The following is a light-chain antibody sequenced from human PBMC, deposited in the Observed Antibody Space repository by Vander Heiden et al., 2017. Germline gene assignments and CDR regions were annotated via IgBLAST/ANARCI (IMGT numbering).Light chain of an antibody. CDR3: NSRDSRGNHYV. CDR1: RLRSYY. Sequence: SSELTQDPAVSVALRQTVRIACQGDRLRSYYASWYQQKPGQAPVLVIYGKNNRTSGIPDRFSGASSGNTASLTITGAQAEDEADYYCNSRDSRGNHYVFGTGTKVTVL. CDR2: GKN. V-gene: IGLV3-19*01. J-gene: IGLJ1*01.